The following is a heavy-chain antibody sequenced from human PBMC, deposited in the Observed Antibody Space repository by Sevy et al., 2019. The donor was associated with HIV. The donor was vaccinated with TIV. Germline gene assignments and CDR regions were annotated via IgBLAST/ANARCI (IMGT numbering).Heavy chain of an antibody. V-gene: IGHV1-69*13. D-gene: IGHD3-10*01. Sequence: ASVKVSCKASGGTFSSYAISWVRQAPGQGLEWMGGIIPIFGTANYAQKFQGRVTITADESTRTAYMELSSLRSEDTAVYYCARGRDYYGSGSYSPFDYWGQGTLVTVSS. CDR2: IIPIFGTA. CDR1: GGTFSSYA. J-gene: IGHJ4*02. CDR3: ARGRDYYGSGSYSPFDY.